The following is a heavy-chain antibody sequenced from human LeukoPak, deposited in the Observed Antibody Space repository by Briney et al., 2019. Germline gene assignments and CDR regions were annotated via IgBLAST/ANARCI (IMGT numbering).Heavy chain of an antibody. J-gene: IGHJ5*02. V-gene: IGHV4-31*03. CDR1: GGSISSGGYY. Sequence: PPETLSLTCTVPGGSISSGGYYWSWIRQHPGKGLEWFGYIYYSGSTYYNPSLKSRVTISVDTSKNQFSLKLSSVTAADTAVYYCARDVRSGYLNWFDPWGQGTLVTVSS. D-gene: IGHD6-25*01. CDR3: ARDVRSGYLNWFDP. CDR2: IYYSGST.